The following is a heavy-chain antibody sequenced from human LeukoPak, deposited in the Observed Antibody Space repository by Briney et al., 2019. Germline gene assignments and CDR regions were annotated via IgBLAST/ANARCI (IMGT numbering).Heavy chain of an antibody. J-gene: IGHJ6*04. CDR3: AKWGASSWSCYYYGMDV. V-gene: IGHV3-23*01. D-gene: IGHD6-13*01. CDR2: INSSGGSK. CDR1: GFTFSSYD. Sequence: PGGSLRLSCAASGFTFSSYDMSWVRQAPGKGLEWVSAINSSGGSKYYADSVKGRFTICRDNSKNTLYLQMNSLIAEDTAVYYCAKWGASSWSCYYYGMDVWGKGTTVSVSS.